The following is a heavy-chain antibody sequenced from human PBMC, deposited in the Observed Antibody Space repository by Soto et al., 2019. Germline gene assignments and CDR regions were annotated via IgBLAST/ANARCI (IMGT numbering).Heavy chain of an antibody. CDR2: VSAGGDMT. V-gene: IGHV3-23*01. CDR3: ERRLFLASTDADCFDP. Sequence: DVQLLESGGRLVQPGGSLRLSCAASGFTFSSYAMSWVRQAPGKGLEWVSSVSAGGDMTYYSDSVKGRFTISRDNSNNALLLNMNSLRIEDTYFYYCERRLFLASTDADCFDPWGQGALVTVSS. J-gene: IGHJ5*02. CDR1: GFTFSSYA. D-gene: IGHD3-3*02.